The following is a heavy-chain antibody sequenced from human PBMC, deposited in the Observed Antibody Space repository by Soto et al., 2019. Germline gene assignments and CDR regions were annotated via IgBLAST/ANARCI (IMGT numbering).Heavy chain of an antibody. Sequence: QVQLQESGPGLVKPSQTLSLTCTVSGGSISSGGYYWSWIRQHPGKGLEWIGYIYYSGSTYYNPSLKSRVTISVDTSKNQFSLKLSSETAADTAVYYCARGAHYSSPFRWFDPWGQGTLVTVSS. D-gene: IGHD6-13*01. CDR2: IYYSGST. V-gene: IGHV4-31*03. CDR1: GGSISSGGYY. J-gene: IGHJ5*02. CDR3: ARGAHYSSPFRWFDP.